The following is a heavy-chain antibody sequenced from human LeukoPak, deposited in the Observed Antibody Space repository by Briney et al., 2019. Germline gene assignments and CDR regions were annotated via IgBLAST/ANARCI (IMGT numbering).Heavy chain of an antibody. CDR2: ISSNGGST. CDR1: GFTFSNYA. V-gene: IGHV3-64*01. D-gene: IGHD4-17*01. J-gene: IGHJ4*02. Sequence: GGSLRLSCAASGFTFSNYAMHWVRQAPGKGLEYVSAISSNGGSTYYANSVKGRFTISRDNSKNTLYLQMGSLRAEDMAVYYCATLTVTTSQRSFWGQGTLVTVSS. CDR3: ATLTVTTSQRSF.